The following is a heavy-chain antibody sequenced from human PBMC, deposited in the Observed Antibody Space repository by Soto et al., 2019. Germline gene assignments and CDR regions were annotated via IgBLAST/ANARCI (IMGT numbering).Heavy chain of an antibody. Sequence: QVQLVESEGGVVQPGRSLRLSCTASGFTFSNYGMHWVRQAPGKGLEWVTVISYDGNVAYYADSVKGRFTSSRDNSKNPRYLQMNSLRTEDPAVYYCAKEGPITIWYFDYWGQGPLVTVSS. CDR2: ISYDGNVA. V-gene: IGHV3-30*18. CDR3: AKEGPITIWYFDY. J-gene: IGHJ4*02. CDR1: GFTFSNYG.